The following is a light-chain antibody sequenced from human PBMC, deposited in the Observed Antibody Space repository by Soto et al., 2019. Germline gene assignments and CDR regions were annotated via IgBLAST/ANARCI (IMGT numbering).Light chain of an antibody. V-gene: IGKV1-39*01. Sequence: DIQMVQSPSSLSASVGDRVTITCRAGQNIAKYLNWYQQKPGKAPLLLIYETSKLEIGVPSRFAGSGSGTDFTLTISSLQPEDFATYYCQETYSKPPTFGGGTKVEI. CDR1: QNIAKY. CDR3: QETYSKPPT. J-gene: IGKJ4*01. CDR2: ETS.